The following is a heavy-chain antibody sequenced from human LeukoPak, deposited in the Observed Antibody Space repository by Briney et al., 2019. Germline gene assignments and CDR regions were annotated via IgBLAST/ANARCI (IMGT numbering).Heavy chain of an antibody. J-gene: IGHJ5*02. CDR3: ARTSDGRWFDP. CDR2: INWNGGNT. D-gene: IGHD2-15*01. V-gene: IGHV3-20*04. CDR1: GFTFDDYG. Sequence: GGSLRLSCAASGFTFDDYGKSWVRQGPGKGLEWVSGINWNGGNTVYADSVKGRFTIFRDNAKNSLYLEMDSLRVEDTALYYCARTSDGRWFDPWGQGTLVTVSS.